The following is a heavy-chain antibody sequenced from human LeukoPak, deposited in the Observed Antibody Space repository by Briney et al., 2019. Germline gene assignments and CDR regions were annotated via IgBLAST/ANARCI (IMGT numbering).Heavy chain of an antibody. J-gene: IGHJ3*02. CDR1: GGSISSSSYY. D-gene: IGHD1-26*01. Sequence: SETLSLTCTVSGGSISSSSYYWGWIRQPPGKGLEWLGRIYYSGGTYYNPSLKSRVTISVDTSKNQFSLKLSSVTAADTAVFYCARQRYSGSYYGVQWDAFDIWGQGTMVTVSS. V-gene: IGHV4-39*01. CDR3: ARQRYSGSYYGVQWDAFDI. CDR2: IYYSGGT.